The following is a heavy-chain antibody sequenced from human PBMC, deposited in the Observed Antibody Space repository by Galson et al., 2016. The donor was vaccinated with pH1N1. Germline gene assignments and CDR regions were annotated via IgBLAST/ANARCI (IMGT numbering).Heavy chain of an antibody. CDR3: AGDTKIEGVTTGWFDP. Sequence: SVKVSCKASGYTFDMFGISWVRQAPGQGLQWMGWINPYDGNTNYAQKFQGRVTLTTDTSTSTAYLELRSLRYDDTAVYYCAGDTKIEGVTTGWFDPWGQGTLVTVSS. D-gene: IGHD3-16*01. V-gene: IGHV1-18*01. CDR1: GYTFDMFG. J-gene: IGHJ5*02. CDR2: INPYDGNT.